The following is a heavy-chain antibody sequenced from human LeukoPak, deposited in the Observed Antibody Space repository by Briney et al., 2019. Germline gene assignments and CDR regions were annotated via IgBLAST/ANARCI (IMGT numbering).Heavy chain of an antibody. CDR3: TTSVLRYFDWLHNWFDP. J-gene: IGHJ5*02. V-gene: IGHV3-15*01. CDR2: IKSKTDGGTT. Sequence: PGGSLRLSCAASGFTFSNAWMSWVRQAPGKGREWVGRIKSKTDGGTTDYAAPVKGRFTISRDDSKNTLYLQMNSLKTEDTAVYYCTTSVLRYFDWLHNWFDPWGQGTLVTVSS. CDR1: GFTFSNAW. D-gene: IGHD3-9*01.